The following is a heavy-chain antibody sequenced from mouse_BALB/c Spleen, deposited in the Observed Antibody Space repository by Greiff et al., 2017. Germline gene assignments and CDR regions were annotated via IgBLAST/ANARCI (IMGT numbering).Heavy chain of an antibody. D-gene: IGHD2-1*01. CDR2: IWAGGST. Sequence: VQGVESGPGLVPPSQTLSLSCTASGFSLTSYGVHWVRQPPGKGLEWLGVIWAGGSTNYNSALMSRLSISKDNYKSQIFLKMNSLQTDDAAMYYCARQNDNSYWYFDVWGAGTTVTVSS. CDR3: ARQNDNSYWYFDV. J-gene: IGHJ1*01. V-gene: IGHV2-9*02. CDR1: GFSLTSYG.